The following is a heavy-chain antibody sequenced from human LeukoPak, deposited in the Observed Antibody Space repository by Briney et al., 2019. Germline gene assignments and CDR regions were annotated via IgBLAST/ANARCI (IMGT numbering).Heavy chain of an antibody. CDR1: GGSISSSNW. V-gene: IGHV4-4*02. CDR2: IYHSGST. Sequence: PSETLSLTCAVSGGSISSSNWWSWVRQPPGKGLEWIGEIYHSGSTNYNPSLKSRVTISVDKSKNQFSLKLSSVTAADTAVYYCARNTYYDFWSGYYTGSSHFDYWGQGTLVTVSS. J-gene: IGHJ4*02. CDR3: ARNTYYDFWSGYYTGSSHFDY. D-gene: IGHD3-3*01.